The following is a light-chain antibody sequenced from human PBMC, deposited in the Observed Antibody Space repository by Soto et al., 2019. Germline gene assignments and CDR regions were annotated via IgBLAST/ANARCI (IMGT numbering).Light chain of an antibody. CDR2: DVS. J-gene: IGLJ1*01. CDR1: SSDVGAYNY. Sequence: QSALTQPRSVSGSPGQSVTISCTGTSSDVGAYNYVSWYQQHPGKAPKFMIYDVSKRPSGVPDRFSGSKSGNTASLTISGLQAEDEADYYCCSYAGNYSYVFGTGTKLTVL. V-gene: IGLV2-11*01. CDR3: CSYAGNYSYV.